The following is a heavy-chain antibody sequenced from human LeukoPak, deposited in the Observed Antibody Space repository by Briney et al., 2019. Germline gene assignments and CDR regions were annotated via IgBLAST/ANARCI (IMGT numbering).Heavy chain of an antibody. CDR3: AKSRLTPHP. Sequence: GGSLRLSCVASGFTFSGFSMSWVRQPPGKGLEWVSAIGGSGSSTFYADSVKGRFTVSRDNSKNTLYLQMSSLRAEDTAVYYCAKSRLTPHPWGQGTLVTVSS. CDR2: IGGSGSST. CDR1: GFTFSGFS. D-gene: IGHD1-14*01. J-gene: IGHJ5*02. V-gene: IGHV3-23*01.